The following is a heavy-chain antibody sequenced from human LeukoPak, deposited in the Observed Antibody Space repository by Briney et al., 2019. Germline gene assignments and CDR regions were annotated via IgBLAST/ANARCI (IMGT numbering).Heavy chain of an antibody. CDR1: GFTFSSYG. CDR2: IRYDGSNK. V-gene: IGHV3-30*02. D-gene: IGHD4-23*01. Sequence: GGSLRLSCAASGFTFSSYGMHWVRQAPGKGLEWVAFIRYDGSNKYYADSVKGRFTISRDNSKNSLYLQMNSLRAEDTAVYYCARTSGYDYGGNSPSWYFDLWGRGTLVTVSS. J-gene: IGHJ2*01. CDR3: ARTSGYDYGGNSPSWYFDL.